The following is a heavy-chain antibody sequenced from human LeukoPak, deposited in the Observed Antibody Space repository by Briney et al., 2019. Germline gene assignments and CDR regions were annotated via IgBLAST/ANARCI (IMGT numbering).Heavy chain of an antibody. CDR1: GFRFSTYA. V-gene: IGHV3-30*04. Sequence: GGSLRLSCVASGFRFSTYAIDWVRQAPGKGLEWVAVISNDGSNKYYPDSVKGRFTISRDNSKNKLFLQMNSLRAEDTAVYYCARSSRYCSGGSCYIYYYYMDVWGKGTTVTISS. J-gene: IGHJ6*03. CDR2: ISNDGSNK. D-gene: IGHD2-15*01. CDR3: ARSSRYCSGGSCYIYYYYMDV.